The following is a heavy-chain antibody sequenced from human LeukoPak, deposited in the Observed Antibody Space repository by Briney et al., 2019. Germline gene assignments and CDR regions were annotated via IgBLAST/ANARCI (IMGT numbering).Heavy chain of an antibody. J-gene: IGHJ4*02. D-gene: IGHD6-13*01. V-gene: IGHV3-20*04. CDR2: INWNGGST. CDR3: ARGLAAAGTAY. Sequence: TEGSLRLSCAASGFTFDDYGMSWVRQAPGKGLEWVSGINWNGGSTGYADSVKGRFTISRDNAKNSLYLQMNSLRAEGTALYYCARGLAAAGTAYWGQGTLVTVSS. CDR1: GFTFDDYG.